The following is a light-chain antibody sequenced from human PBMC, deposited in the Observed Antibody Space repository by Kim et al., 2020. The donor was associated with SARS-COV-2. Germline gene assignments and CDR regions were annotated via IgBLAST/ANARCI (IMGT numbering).Light chain of an antibody. CDR3: QVWDSSSDHPGV. CDR1: NIGSKS. V-gene: IGLV3-21*04. Sequence: SYELTQPPSVSGAPGKTARITCGGNNIGSKSVHWYQQKPGQAPVLVIYYDSDRPSGIPERFSGSNSGNTATLTISRVEAGDEADYYCQVWDSSSDHPGVFGTGTKVTVL. CDR2: YDS. J-gene: IGLJ1*01.